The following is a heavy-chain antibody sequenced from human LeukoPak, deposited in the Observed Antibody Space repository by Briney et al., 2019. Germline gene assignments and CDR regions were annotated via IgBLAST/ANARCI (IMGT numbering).Heavy chain of an antibody. CDR2: ISSSGSTI. CDR3: ARPPRGYSSSWYGEY. CDR1: GFTFSDYY. D-gene: IGHD6-13*01. V-gene: IGHV3-11*01. Sequence: GGSLRLSCAASGFTFSDYYMSWIRQAPGKGLEWVSYISSSGSTIYYADSVKGRFTISRDNAKNSLYLQMNSLRAEDTVVYYCARPPRGYSSSWYGEYWGQGTLVTVSS. J-gene: IGHJ4*02.